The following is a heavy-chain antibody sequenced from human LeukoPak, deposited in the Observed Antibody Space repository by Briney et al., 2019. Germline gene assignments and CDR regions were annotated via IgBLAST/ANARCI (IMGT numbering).Heavy chain of an antibody. Sequence: PGGSLRLSCAASGFTFSSYAMSWVRQAPGKGLEWVSAISGSGGSTYYADSVKGRFTISRDNSKNTLYLQMNSLRVEDTAVYYCAKHSGDWLLYYFDYWGQGTLVTVSS. D-gene: IGHD3-9*01. CDR1: GFTFSSYA. CDR3: AKHSGDWLLYYFDY. J-gene: IGHJ4*02. V-gene: IGHV3-23*01. CDR2: ISGSGGST.